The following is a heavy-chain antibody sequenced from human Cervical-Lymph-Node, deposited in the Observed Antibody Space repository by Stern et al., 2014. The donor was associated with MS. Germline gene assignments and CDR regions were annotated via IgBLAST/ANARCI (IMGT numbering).Heavy chain of an antibody. V-gene: IGHV4-39*02. CDR1: GGSIGRSSYY. Sequence: VQLVESGTGLVKPSETLSLTCTVSGGSIGRSSYYWGWIRQPPGKGLEWIGNIFYTGSTFYDPSLKRRVTISVAPSNHHFSPMMTSVTAADTAVYYCARGAGVFDSWGQGTLVTVSP. CDR2: IFYTGST. CDR3: ARGAGVFDS. J-gene: IGHJ4*02. D-gene: IGHD6-19*01.